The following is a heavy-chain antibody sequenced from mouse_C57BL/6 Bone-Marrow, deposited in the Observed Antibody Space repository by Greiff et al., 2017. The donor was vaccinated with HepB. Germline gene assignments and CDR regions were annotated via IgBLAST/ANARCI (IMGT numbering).Heavy chain of an antibody. CDR1: GYTFTSYW. J-gene: IGHJ1*03. D-gene: IGHD2-5*01. CDR3: ARPYYSNYWYFDV. Sequence: LVESGAELVKPGASVKMSCKASGYTFTSYWITWVKQRPGQGLEWIGDIYPGSGSTNYNEKFKSKATLTVDTSSSTAYMQLSSLTSEDSAVYYCARPYYSNYWYFDVWGTGTTVTVSS. CDR2: IYPGSGST. V-gene: IGHV1-55*01.